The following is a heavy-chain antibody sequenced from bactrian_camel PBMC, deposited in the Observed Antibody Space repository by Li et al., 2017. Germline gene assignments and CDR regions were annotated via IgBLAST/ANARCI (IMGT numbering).Heavy chain of an antibody. CDR3: APEGTLEVHKCGTY. D-gene: IGHD7*01. V-gene: IGHV3S60*01. CDR2: VAADGTT. Sequence: VQLVESGGGSVQAGGSLRLSCIASTFTIDESDMAWFRQAPGNECELISTVAADGTTWYADSVKGRFTISRDDAKDTVWLQMNSLKPEDTAKYYCAPEGTLEVHKCGTYWSQGTQVTVS. J-gene: IGHJ4*01. CDR1: TFTIDESD.